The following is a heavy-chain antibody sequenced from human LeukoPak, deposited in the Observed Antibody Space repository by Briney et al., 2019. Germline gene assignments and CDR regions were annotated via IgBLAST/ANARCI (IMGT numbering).Heavy chain of an antibody. CDR1: GFTFSSYS. V-gene: IGHV3-21*01. J-gene: IGHJ4*02. CDR2: ISSSSSYI. Sequence: GGSLRLSCAASGFTFSSYSMNWVRQATGKGLEWVSSISSSSSYIYYADSVKGRFTISRGNAKNSLYLQMNSLRAEDTAVYYCARAGYDILTGYYSSVYWGQGTLVTVSS. D-gene: IGHD3-9*01. CDR3: ARAGYDILTGYYSSVY.